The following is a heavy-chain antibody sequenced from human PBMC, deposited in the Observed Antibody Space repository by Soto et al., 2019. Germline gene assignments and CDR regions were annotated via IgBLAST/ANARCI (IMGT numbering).Heavy chain of an antibody. CDR3: ARLTGDTLYYYGMDV. Sequence: GESLKISCKGSGYSFTSYWIGWVRQMPGKGLEWMGIIYPGDSDTRYSPSFQGQVTISADKSISTAYLQWGSLKASDTAMYYCARLTGDTLYYYGMDVWGQGTTVTVSS. CDR1: GYSFTSYW. J-gene: IGHJ6*02. CDR2: IYPGDSDT. D-gene: IGHD7-27*01. V-gene: IGHV5-51*01.